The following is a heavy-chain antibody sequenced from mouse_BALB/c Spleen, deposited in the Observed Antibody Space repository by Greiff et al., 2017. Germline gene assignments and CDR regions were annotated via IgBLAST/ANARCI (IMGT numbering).Heavy chain of an antibody. CDR1: GYTFTDYN. J-gene: IGHJ2*01. CDR3: ASYGSSYEGDFDY. CDR2: IYPYNGGT. Sequence: VQLQQSGPELVKPGASVKISCKASGYTFTDYNMHWVKQSHGKSLEWIGYIYPYNGGTGYNQKFKSKATLTVDNSSSTAYMELRSLTSEDSAVYYCASYGSSYEGDFDYWGQGTTLTVSS. D-gene: IGHD1-1*01. V-gene: IGHV1S29*02.